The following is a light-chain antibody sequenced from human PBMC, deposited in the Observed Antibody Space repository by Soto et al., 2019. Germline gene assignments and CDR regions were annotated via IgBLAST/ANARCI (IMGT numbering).Light chain of an antibody. J-gene: IGKJ4*01. CDR2: AAS. Sequence: LPLAQSTSFLSASVGDRVTLTCRASQGISSFLAWYQQKPGKAPKLLIYAASTLQSGVPSRFSGSGSGTEFTLTISSLQPEDFATYYCQQLNSYPLTFGGGTKVDIK. CDR1: QGISSF. CDR3: QQLNSYPLT. V-gene: IGKV1-9*01.